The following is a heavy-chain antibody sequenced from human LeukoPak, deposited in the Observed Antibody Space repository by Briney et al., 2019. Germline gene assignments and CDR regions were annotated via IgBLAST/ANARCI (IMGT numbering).Heavy chain of an antibody. CDR2: IYHSGST. CDR3: ARDGRFPPEVLPRYFDY. CDR1: GGSISSSNW. D-gene: IGHD1-26*01. J-gene: IGHJ4*02. Sequence: PSETLSLTCAVSGGSISSSNWWSWVRQPPGKGLEWIGEIYHSGSTNYNPSLKSRVTISVDTSKNQFSLKPSSVTAADTAVYYCARDGRFPPEVLPRYFDYWGQGTLVTVSS. V-gene: IGHV4-4*02.